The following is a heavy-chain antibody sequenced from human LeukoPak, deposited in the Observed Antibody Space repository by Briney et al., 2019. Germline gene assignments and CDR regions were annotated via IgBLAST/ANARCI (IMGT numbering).Heavy chain of an antibody. CDR3: ARQVMGYSSGWNY. CDR1: GGSISSYY. D-gene: IGHD6-19*01. J-gene: IGHJ4*02. CDR2: TYYSGST. Sequence: TPSETLSLTCTVSGGSISSYYWSWIRQPPGKGLEWIGDTYYSGSTNYNPSLKSRVSMSVDTSKNQFSLRLSSVTATETAIYYCARQVMGYSSGWNYWGQGTLVTVSS. V-gene: IGHV4-59*08.